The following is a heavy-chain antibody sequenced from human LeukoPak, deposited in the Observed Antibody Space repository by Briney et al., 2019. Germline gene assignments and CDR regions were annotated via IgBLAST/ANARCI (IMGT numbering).Heavy chain of an antibody. CDR2: ISYLSSHV. Sequence: GGSLRLSCSASGFTFSDYDMNWVRQAPGKGLEWVSSISYLSSHVYYGDSVKGRFSISRDNAKNSLYLQMNSLGAGDTAIYYCGRAFPPLRTSSAGDLWGQGILVTVSS. CDR1: GFTFSDYD. CDR3: GRAFPPLRTSSAGDL. J-gene: IGHJ4*02. V-gene: IGHV3-21*01. D-gene: IGHD3-16*01.